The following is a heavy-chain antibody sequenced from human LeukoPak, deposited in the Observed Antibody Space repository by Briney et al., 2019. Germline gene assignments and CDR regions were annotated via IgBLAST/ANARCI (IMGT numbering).Heavy chain of an antibody. D-gene: IGHD1-1*01. Sequence: SETLSLTCAVYGGSFSGYYWSWIRQPPGKGLEWIGEINHSGYTTYNPSLKSRVTMSIDTSKSQFPLKLSSVTAADTAVYFCARGPNWNDFDYWGQGTLVTVSS. CDR2: INHSGYT. V-gene: IGHV4-34*01. CDR1: GGSFSGYY. CDR3: ARGPNWNDFDY. J-gene: IGHJ4*02.